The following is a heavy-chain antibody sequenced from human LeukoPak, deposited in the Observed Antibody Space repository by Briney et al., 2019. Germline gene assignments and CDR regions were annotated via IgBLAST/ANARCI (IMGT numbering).Heavy chain of an antibody. V-gene: IGHV4-39*01. D-gene: IGHD3/OR15-3a*01. CDR1: GGAISSSNYY. CDR3: VARFLDWLSVV. CDR2: IYYSAPA. J-gene: IGHJ4*02. Sequence: SETLSLTCTVSGGAISSSNYYWGWIRQPPGQGRVGIGIIYYSAPANYNPSLKSRVTISVDTSKNQLSLNLSSVPAADTGVYYCVARFLDWLSVVWSQGTLVTVSS.